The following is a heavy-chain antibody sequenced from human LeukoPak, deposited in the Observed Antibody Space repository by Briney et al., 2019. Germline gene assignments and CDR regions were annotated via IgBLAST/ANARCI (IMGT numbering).Heavy chain of an antibody. CDR3: ARVPYGSGFYYYMDV. V-gene: IGHV1-2*06. CDR1: GYTFTGYY. Sequence: ASVKVSCKASGYTFTGYYMHWVRQAPGQGLEWMGRINPNSGGTNYAQKFQGRVTMTRDTSISTAYMELSRLRSDDTAVYYCARVPYGSGFYYYMDVWGKGTTVTVSS. D-gene: IGHD3-10*01. CDR2: INPNSGGT. J-gene: IGHJ6*03.